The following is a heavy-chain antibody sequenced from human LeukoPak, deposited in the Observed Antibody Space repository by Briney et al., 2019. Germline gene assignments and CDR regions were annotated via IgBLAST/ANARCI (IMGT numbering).Heavy chain of an antibody. Sequence: SETLSLTCTVSGGSISSGGYYWSWIRQHPGKGLEWIGYIYYSGSTYYNPSLKSRVTISVDTSKNQFSLKLSSVTAADTAVYYCARVEAPTGVYYYDSRAIGSLWGQGTLVTVSS. CDR2: IYYSGST. CDR1: GGSISSGGYY. J-gene: IGHJ4*02. D-gene: IGHD3-22*01. V-gene: IGHV4-31*03. CDR3: ARVEAPTGVYYYDSRAIGSL.